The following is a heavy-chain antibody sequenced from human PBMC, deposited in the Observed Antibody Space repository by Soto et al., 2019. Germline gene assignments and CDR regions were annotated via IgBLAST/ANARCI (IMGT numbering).Heavy chain of an antibody. CDR3: AGVPVAGSYYYYGMDV. CDR2: INAGNGNT. J-gene: IGHJ6*02. CDR1: GYTFTSYA. D-gene: IGHD6-19*01. Sequence: ASVKVSCKASGYTFTSYAMHWVRQAPGQRLEWMGWINAGNGNTKYSQKFQGRVTITRDTSASTAYMELSSLRSEDTAVYYCAGVPVAGSYYYYGMDVWGQGTTVTVSS. V-gene: IGHV1-3*01.